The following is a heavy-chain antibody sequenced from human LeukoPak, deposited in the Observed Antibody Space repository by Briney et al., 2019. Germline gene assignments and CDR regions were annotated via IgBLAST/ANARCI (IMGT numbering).Heavy chain of an antibody. D-gene: IGHD2-2*01. CDR3: ARHEYCSSTSCPDYYYYYGMDV. CDR2: IIPILGIA. Sequence: SVKVSCKASGGTFSSYAISWVRQAPGQGLEWMGRIIPILGIANYAQKFQGRVTITADKPTSTAYMELSSLRSEDTAVYYCARHEYCSSTSCPDYYYYYGMDVWGQGTTVTVSS. J-gene: IGHJ6*02. CDR1: GGTFSSYA. V-gene: IGHV1-69*04.